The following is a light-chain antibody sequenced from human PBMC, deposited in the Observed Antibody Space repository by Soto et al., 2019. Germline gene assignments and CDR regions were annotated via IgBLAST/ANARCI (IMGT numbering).Light chain of an antibody. CDR3: QSYDNSLSGAWV. J-gene: IGLJ3*02. CDR2: ANN. Sequence: QSVLTQPPSVSGAPGQGITISCTGTRSNLGAGYDVHWYQQLPGAAPKLLIYANNKRPSGVLDRFSGSKSGTSASRAITGLQAEDEADYYCQSYDNSLSGAWVFGGGTKVTVL. CDR1: RSNLGAGYD. V-gene: IGLV1-40*01.